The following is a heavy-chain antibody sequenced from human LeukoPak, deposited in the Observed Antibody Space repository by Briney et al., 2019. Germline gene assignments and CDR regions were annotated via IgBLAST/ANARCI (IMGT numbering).Heavy chain of an antibody. CDR2: IYSGGST. V-gene: IGHV3-66*01. CDR3: TGAAAGTGWFDP. CDR1: GFTVSSNY. J-gene: IGHJ5*02. Sequence: PGGSLRLSCAASGFTVSSNYMSWVRQAPGKGVEGVSVIYSGGSTYYADSVKGRFTISRDNSKNTLYLQMNSLRAEDPAVYYCTGAAAGTGWFDPWGQGTLVTVSS. D-gene: IGHD6-13*01.